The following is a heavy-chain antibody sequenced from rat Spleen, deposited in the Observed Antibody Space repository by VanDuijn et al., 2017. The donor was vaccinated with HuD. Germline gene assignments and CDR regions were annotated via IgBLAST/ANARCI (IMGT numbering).Heavy chain of an antibody. V-gene: IGHV5-7*01. J-gene: IGHJ2*01. CDR2: ISYDGSST. CDR3: ERLGDY. CDR1: GFTFSDYY. Sequence: EVQLVESGGGLVQPGRSMKLSCAAAGFTFSDYYMAWVRQAPTKGLEWVATISYDGSSTYYRDSVKGRFTISRDNAKSTLYLQMDSLRSEDTATYYGERLGDYWSQGVMVTVSS.